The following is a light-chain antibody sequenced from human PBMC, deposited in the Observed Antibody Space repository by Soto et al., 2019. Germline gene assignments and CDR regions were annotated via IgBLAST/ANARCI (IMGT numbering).Light chain of an antibody. J-gene: IGLJ2*01. CDR3: AAWDDSLTIL. CDR1: SSNIASYS. Sequence: QSVLTQPPSASGTPGQTVTISCSGSSSNIASYSVYWYQQLPGTAPKLLIYENNQRPSVVPDRFSGSKSDTSASLAIAGLRSGEEADYYCAAWDDSLTILFGGGTKLTVL. CDR2: ENN. V-gene: IGLV1-47*01.